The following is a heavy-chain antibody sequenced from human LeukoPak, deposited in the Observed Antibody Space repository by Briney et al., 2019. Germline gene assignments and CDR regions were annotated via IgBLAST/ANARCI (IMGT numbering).Heavy chain of an antibody. CDR3: ARDLSSYYDFWSGYYNTFDY. D-gene: IGHD3-3*01. CDR1: GFAFSSKW. V-gene: IGHV3-7*03. CDR2: IKQDGSEK. Sequence: GGSLRLSCAASGFAFSSKWMNWVRQAPGKGLEWVANIKQDGSEKYYVDSVKGRFTISRDNAKNSLYLQMNSLRAEDTAVYYCARDLSSYYDFWSGYYNTFDYWGQGTLVTVSS. J-gene: IGHJ4*02.